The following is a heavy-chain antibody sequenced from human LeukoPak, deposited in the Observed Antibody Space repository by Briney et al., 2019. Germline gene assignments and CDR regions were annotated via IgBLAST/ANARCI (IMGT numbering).Heavy chain of an antibody. D-gene: IGHD6-19*01. CDR3: AKGYAVAALYYFDY. J-gene: IGHJ4*02. Sequence: GGSLRLSCAASGFTFSSYAMSWVRQAPGKGLEWVAVISYDGNNKYYADSVKGRFTISRDNSKNTLYLQMNSLRAEDTAVYYCAKGYAVAALYYFDYWGQGTLVTVSS. V-gene: IGHV3-30*18. CDR1: GFTFSSYA. CDR2: ISYDGNNK.